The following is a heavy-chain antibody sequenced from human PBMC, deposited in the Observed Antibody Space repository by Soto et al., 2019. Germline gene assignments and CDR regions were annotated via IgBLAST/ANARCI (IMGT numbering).Heavy chain of an antibody. CDR2: INPSGGST. Sequence: ASVKVSCKASGYTFTSYYMHWVRQAPGQGLEWMGIINPSGGSTSYAQKFQGRVTMTRDTSTSTVYMELSSLRSEDTAVYYCARDPDSSGYPNWYYFDYWGQGTLVTVSS. V-gene: IGHV1-46*01. CDR1: GYTFTSYY. J-gene: IGHJ4*02. D-gene: IGHD3-22*01. CDR3: ARDPDSSGYPNWYYFDY.